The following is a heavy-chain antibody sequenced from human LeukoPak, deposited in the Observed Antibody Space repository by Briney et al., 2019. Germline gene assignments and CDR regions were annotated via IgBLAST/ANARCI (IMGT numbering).Heavy chain of an antibody. CDR1: GFTFSSYE. Sequence: GGSLRLSCAASGFTFSSYEMNWVRQAPGKGLEWVSCISSSGSTIYYADSVKGRFTISRDNAKNSLYLQMNSLGAEDTAVYYCARDLTLGRDYWGQGTLVTVSS. V-gene: IGHV3-48*03. D-gene: IGHD1-26*01. J-gene: IGHJ4*02. CDR2: ISSSGSTI. CDR3: ARDLTLGRDY.